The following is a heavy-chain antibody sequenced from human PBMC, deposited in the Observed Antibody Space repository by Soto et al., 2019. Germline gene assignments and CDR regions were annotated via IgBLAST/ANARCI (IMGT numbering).Heavy chain of an antibody. Sequence: GGSLRLSCAASGFTFSRFDMHWVRQAPGKGLEWVSVIYSAGSADFADSVKGRFTISRDNSKNTLYLQMSSLRAEDTAVYYCTRVHSSSYYYFDYWGQGTLVTVSS. CDR1: GFTFSRFD. D-gene: IGHD6-13*01. J-gene: IGHJ4*02. V-gene: IGHV3-66*01. CDR2: IYSAGSA. CDR3: TRVHSSSYYYFDY.